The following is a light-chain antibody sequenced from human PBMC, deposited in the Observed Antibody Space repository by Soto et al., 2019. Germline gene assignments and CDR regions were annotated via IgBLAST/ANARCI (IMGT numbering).Light chain of an antibody. CDR1: SSDVGGYNY. V-gene: IGLV2-14*01. CDR2: EVS. CDR3: SSYTSSSTLYV. J-gene: IGLJ1*01. Sequence: QSVLTQPASVSGSPGQSITISCTVTSSDVGGYNYVSWYQQHPGKAPKLMIYEVSNRPSGVSNRFSGSKSGNMASLTISGLQAEDEADYYCSSYTSSSTLYVFGTGTKVTVL.